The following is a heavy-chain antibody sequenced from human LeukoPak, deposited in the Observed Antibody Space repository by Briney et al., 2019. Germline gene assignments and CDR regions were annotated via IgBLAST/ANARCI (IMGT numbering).Heavy chain of an antibody. J-gene: IGHJ4*02. CDR3: TTSGTPFEY. D-gene: IGHD3-10*01. CDR1: GFTFNKAW. Sequence: PGGSLRLSCAASGFTFNKAWMSWVRLAPGKGLEWVGRIKNKGDGGTTDYAAPVRGRFTVSRDDSKSTLYLQMNSLKTEDTAVYYCTTSGTPFEYWGQGTLVTVSS. V-gene: IGHV3-15*01. CDR2: IKNKGDGGTT.